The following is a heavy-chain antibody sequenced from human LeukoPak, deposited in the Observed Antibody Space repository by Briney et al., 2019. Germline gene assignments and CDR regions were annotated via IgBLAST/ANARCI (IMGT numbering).Heavy chain of an antibody. V-gene: IGHV3-74*01. D-gene: IGHD5-12*01. CDR1: GFTFSSYW. Sequence: PGGSLRLSCAASGFTFSSYWMHWVRQAPGKGLVWVSRINSDGSSTSYADSVKGRFTISRDNSKNTLYLQMNSLRAEDTAVYYCAKGGRGYDYFDYWGQGTLVTVSS. J-gene: IGHJ4*02. CDR3: AKGGRGYDYFDY. CDR2: INSDGSST.